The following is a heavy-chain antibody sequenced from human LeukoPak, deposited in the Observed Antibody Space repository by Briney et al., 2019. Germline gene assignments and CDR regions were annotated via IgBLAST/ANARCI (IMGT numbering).Heavy chain of an antibody. D-gene: IGHD1-14*01. CDR3: ARTLTAYNDAFDI. Sequence: PSETLSLTCAVYGGSFSGYYWSWIRQPPGKGLEWIGEINHSGSTNYNPSLKSRVTISVDTSKNQFSLKLSSVTAADTAVYYCARTLTAYNDAFDIWGQGTMVTVSS. CDR2: INHSGST. J-gene: IGHJ3*02. V-gene: IGHV4-34*01. CDR1: GGSFSGYY.